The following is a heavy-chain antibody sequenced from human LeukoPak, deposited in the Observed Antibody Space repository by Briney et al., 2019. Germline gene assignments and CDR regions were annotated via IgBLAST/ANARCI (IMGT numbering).Heavy chain of an antibody. V-gene: IGHV4-59*01. CDR2: IYYSGST. CDR3: ASLTTVTTSFDY. CDR1: GGSISSYY. Sequence: PSETLSLTCTVSGGSISSYYWSWIRQPPGQGLEGIGYIYYSGSTNYNPSLKSRVTISVDTSKNQFSLKLSSVTAADTAVYYCASLTTVTTSFDYWGQGTLVTVSS. D-gene: IGHD4-17*01. J-gene: IGHJ4*02.